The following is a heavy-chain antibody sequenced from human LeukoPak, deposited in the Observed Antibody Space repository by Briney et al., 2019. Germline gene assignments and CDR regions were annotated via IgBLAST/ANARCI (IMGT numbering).Heavy chain of an antibody. Sequence: GGSLRLSCAASGFSFSNSWMTWVRQAPGKGLEWVANIRQDGSEKYYVDSVKGRFTIYRDNANNSVYLQMNSLRVEDTAVYYCARDRSISGVVTLDYWGQGTLVTVSS. D-gene: IGHD3-3*01. V-gene: IGHV3-7*01. CDR1: GFSFSNSW. CDR2: IRQDGSEK. CDR3: ARDRSISGVVTLDY. J-gene: IGHJ4*02.